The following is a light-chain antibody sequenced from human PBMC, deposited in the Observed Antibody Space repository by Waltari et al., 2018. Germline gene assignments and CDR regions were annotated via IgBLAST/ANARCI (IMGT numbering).Light chain of an antibody. V-gene: IGLV1-44*01. CDR1: MSNVGGGG. J-gene: IGLJ1*01. Sequence: QSLLTQAPSASGTPGQRVTVPCSRSMSNVGGGGGDWYQQVPGEAPKLLIYSTDARPSGVPDRFSGSKSGTSASLAIRGLRSEDEGDYYCASWDSGLKAYVFGTGTKVTAL. CDR2: STD. CDR3: ASWDSGLKAYV.